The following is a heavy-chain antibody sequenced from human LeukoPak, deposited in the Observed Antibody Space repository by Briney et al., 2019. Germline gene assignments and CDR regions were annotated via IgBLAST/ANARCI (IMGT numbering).Heavy chain of an antibody. CDR2: ITASGDST. CDR3: AKCSSGSSYSPGAY. V-gene: IGHV3-23*01. Sequence: PGGSLRLSCAGSGFPFSSYPISWVRQPPGKGLEWVSAITASGDSTYSADSVKGRFTISRDNSKNTLYLQMNSLRAEDTAIYYCAKCSSGSSYSPGAYWGQEALVTVSS. D-gene: IGHD2-15*01. CDR1: GFPFSSYP. J-gene: IGHJ4*02.